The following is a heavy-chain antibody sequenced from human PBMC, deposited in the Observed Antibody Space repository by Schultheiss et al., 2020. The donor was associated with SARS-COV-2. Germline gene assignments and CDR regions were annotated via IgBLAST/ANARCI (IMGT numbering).Heavy chain of an antibody. D-gene: IGHD5-12*01. CDR1: GFTFRNTG. J-gene: IGHJ3*02. V-gene: IGHV3-30*03. CDR2: ISYDGSNK. CDR3: ARDGWIVATICTFDI. Sequence: GGSLRLSCAASGFTFRNTGMHWVRQAPGKGLEWVAVISYDGSNKYYAGSVKGRFTISRDNSKNTLYLQMNSLRAEDTAVYYCARDGWIVATICTFDIWGQGTMVTVSS.